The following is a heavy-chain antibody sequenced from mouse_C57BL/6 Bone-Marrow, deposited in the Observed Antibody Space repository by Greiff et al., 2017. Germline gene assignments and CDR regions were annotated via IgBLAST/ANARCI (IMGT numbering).Heavy chain of an antibody. V-gene: IGHV14-4*01. CDR2: IDPESGDT. D-gene: IGHD1-1*01. CDR3: TTSAVATDYAMDY. CDR1: GFNIKDDY. J-gene: IGHJ4*01. Sequence: EVQVVESGAELVRPGASVKLSCTASGFNIKDDYMHWVKQRPEQGLEWIGWIDPESGDTEYASKFQGKATITSDTSSNTAYLQLSSLTSEDTAVYYCTTSAVATDYAMDYWGQGTSVTVSS.